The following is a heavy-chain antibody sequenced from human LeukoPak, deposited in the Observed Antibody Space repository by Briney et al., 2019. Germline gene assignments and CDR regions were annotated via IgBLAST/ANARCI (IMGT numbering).Heavy chain of an antibody. D-gene: IGHD6-13*01. Sequence: ASVKVSCKASGYTFTGYYMHWVRQAPGQGLEWMGWINPNSGGTNYAQKFQGRVTMTRDTSVSTAYMELSRLRSDDTAVYYRARPIAGSSSWYVEAFAIWGQGTMVTVSS. CDR1: GYTFTGYY. CDR2: INPNSGGT. V-gene: IGHV1-2*02. CDR3: ARPIAGSSSWYVEAFAI. J-gene: IGHJ3*02.